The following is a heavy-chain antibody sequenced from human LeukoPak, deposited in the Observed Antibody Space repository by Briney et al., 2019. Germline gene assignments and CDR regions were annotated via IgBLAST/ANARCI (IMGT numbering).Heavy chain of an antibody. D-gene: IGHD3-22*01. CDR3: AKPTYYYDSSGYYLFDY. CDR1: GFTFSSYA. CDR2: ISGSGGST. Sequence: PGGSLRLSCAASGFTFSSYAMSWVRQAPGKGLEWVSAISGSGGSTYYADSVKGRFTISRDNSKNTLYLQMNSLRAEDTAVYYCAKPTYYYDSSGYYLFDYWGQGTLVTVSS. V-gene: IGHV3-23*01. J-gene: IGHJ4*02.